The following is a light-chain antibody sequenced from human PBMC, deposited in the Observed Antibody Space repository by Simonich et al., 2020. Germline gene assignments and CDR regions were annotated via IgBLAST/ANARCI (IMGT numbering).Light chain of an antibody. CDR3: QQRSNWPP. V-gene: IGKV3-11*01. CDR2: DAS. Sequence: EIVLTQSPGTLSLSPGERATLSCRASQSVSSYLAWYQQKPGQAPRLLIYDASNRATGIPARFSGSGSGTVFTLTISSLEPEDFAVYYCQQRSNWPPFGQGTRLEIK. J-gene: IGKJ5*01. CDR1: QSVSSY.